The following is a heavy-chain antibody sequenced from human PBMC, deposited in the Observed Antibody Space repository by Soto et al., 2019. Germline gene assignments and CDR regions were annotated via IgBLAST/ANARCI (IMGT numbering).Heavy chain of an antibody. J-gene: IGHJ4*02. D-gene: IGHD1-1*01. CDR1: GFTFSTNW. CDR3: ARDGNWYFNS. V-gene: IGHV3-74*01. CDR2: INSDGSST. Sequence: VQLVESGGGLIHPGGSLRLSCAASGFTFSTNWMHWVRQVPEKGLEWVSHINSDGSSTTYADSVRGRFTISRDNAKNTLYLQMSSLRAEDTAVYYCARDGNWYFNSWGQGTLVTVSS.